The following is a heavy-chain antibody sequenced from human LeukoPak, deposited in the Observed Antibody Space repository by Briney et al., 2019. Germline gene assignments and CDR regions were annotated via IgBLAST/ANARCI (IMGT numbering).Heavy chain of an antibody. CDR2: IYTSGST. J-gene: IGHJ5*02. CDR1: GGSISSGSYY. V-gene: IGHV4-61*02. Sequence: PSETLSLTCTVSGGSISSGSYYWSWIRQPAGKGLEWIGRIYTSGSTNYNPSLKSRVTISVDTSKNQLSLKLSSVTAADTAVYYCARDLGGYNPWGQGTLVTVSS. D-gene: IGHD5-12*01. CDR3: ARDLGGYNP.